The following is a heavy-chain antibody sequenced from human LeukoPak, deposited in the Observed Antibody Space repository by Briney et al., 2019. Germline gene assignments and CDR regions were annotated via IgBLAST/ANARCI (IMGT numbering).Heavy chain of an antibody. CDR2: IIPIFGTA. Sequence: SVKVSCKASGGTFSSYAISWVRQAPGQGLEWMGRIIPIFGTANYAQQFQGRVTITTDESTSTAYMELSSLRSEDTAVYYCARVGYDSSGYYYVPEYFQHWGQGTLVTVSS. D-gene: IGHD3-22*01. CDR3: ARVGYDSSGYYYVPEYFQH. V-gene: IGHV1-69*05. CDR1: GGTFSSYA. J-gene: IGHJ1*01.